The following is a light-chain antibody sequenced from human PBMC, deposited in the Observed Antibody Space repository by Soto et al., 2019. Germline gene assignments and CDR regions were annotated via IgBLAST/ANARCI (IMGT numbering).Light chain of an antibody. Sequence: AIQMTQSPSSLSASVGDRVTISCRASQGIGNALGWYQQKPGKPPKVLIYGASNLQSGVPPRFSGSGACTDFPLAISSLHAEDSATYYCLQDINYPWTFGQGTKVEIK. CDR2: GAS. CDR1: QGIGNA. V-gene: IGKV1-6*01. J-gene: IGKJ1*01. CDR3: LQDINYPWT.